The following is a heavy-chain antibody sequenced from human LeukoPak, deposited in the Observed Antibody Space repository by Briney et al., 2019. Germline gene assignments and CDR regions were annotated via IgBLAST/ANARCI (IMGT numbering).Heavy chain of an antibody. D-gene: IGHD5-18*01. CDR1: GFTFSNYG. CDR3: AKDLSADSIMVNGYFDY. J-gene: IGHJ4*02. V-gene: IGHV3-30*18. Sequence: PGGSLRLSCAATGFTFSNYGMHWVRQAPGKGLEWVAVISYDGRSEYYVDSVEGRSTISRVNSKNTLYLQMDNLRAEDAAVYYCAKDLSADSIMVNGYFDYWGQGTLVTVSS. CDR2: ISYDGRSE.